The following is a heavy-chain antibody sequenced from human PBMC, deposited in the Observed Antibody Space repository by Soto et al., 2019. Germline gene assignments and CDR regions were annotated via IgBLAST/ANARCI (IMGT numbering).Heavy chain of an antibody. CDR3: AVSYYYDSSGYYYPVKDGMDV. J-gene: IGHJ6*02. Sequence: SVKVSCKASGGTFSSYAISWVRQAPGQGLEWMGGIIPIFGTANYAQKFQGRVTITADESTSTAYMELSSLRSEGTAVYYCAVSYYYDSSGYYYPVKDGMDVWGQGTTVTVSS. V-gene: IGHV1-69*13. D-gene: IGHD3-22*01. CDR1: GGTFSSYA. CDR2: IIPIFGTA.